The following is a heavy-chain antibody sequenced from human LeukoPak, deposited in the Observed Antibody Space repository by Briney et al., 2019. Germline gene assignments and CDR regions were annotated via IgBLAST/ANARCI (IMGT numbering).Heavy chain of an antibody. CDR2: IYYSGST. V-gene: IGHV4-31*03. J-gene: IGHJ4*02. CDR3: ARDHMVRQPL. CDR1: GGSISSGGYY. D-gene: IGHD3-10*01. Sequence: SQTLSLTCTVSGGSISSGGYYWSWIRQHPGKGLEWIGYIYYSGSTYYNPSLKSRVTISVDTSKNRFSLKLSSVTAADTAVYYCARDHMVRQPLWGQGTLVTVSS.